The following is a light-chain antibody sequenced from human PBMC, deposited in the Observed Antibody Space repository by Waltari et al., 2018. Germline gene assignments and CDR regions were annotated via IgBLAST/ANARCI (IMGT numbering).Light chain of an antibody. CDR2: AAS. CDR3: QQVKSYPLT. J-gene: IGKJ4*01. V-gene: IGKV1-9*01. CDR1: QGISSY. Sequence: DIQLTQSPSFLSASAGDRVTIPCRASQGISSYLVWYQQKPGEAPKLLIHAASSLQSGVPSRFSGSGSGTEFTLTISSLQPEDSATYYCQQVKSYPLTFGGGTKVEIK.